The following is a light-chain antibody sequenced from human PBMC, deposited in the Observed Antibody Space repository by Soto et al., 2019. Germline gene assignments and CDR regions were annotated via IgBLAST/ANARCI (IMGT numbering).Light chain of an antibody. V-gene: IGLV2-8*01. CDR1: SSGVGGYNY. CDR2: EVT. Sequence: QSVLTQPPSASGSPGQSVTISCTGTSSGVGGYNYVSWYQQHPGKAPKLIIYEVTKRPSGVPDRFSGSKSGNTASLTVSGLLAEDEADYYCSSHAGIINVVFGGGTKLTVL. CDR3: SSHAGIINVV. J-gene: IGLJ3*02.